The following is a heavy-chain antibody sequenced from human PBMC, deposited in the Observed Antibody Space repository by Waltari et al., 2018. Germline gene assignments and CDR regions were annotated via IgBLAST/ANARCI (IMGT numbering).Heavy chain of an antibody. CDR2: SSSTGSAI. D-gene: IGHD3-10*01. CDR3: AREYYGSGSLTNDY. CDR1: GFTFSYYY. J-gene: IGHJ4*02. Sequence: QVQLVESGGGLVKPGGSLRLSCAASGFTFSYYYMSWIRQAPGQVLEWVGYSSSTGSAIYYADSVKGRFTISRDNAKNTLYLQMNSLRAEDTAVYYCAREYYGSGSLTNDYWGQGTLVTVSS. V-gene: IGHV3-11*04.